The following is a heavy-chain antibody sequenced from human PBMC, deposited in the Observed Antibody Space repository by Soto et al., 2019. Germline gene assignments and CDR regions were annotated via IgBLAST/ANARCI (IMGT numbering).Heavy chain of an antibody. CDR1: GFTFSSYG. CDR2: ISYDGSNK. J-gene: IGHJ4*02. Sequence: QVQLVESGGGVVQPGRSLRLSCAASGFTFSSYGMHWVRQAPGKGLEWVAVISYDGSNKYYADSVKGRFTISRDNSKNTLYLQMNSLRAEDTAVYYCAKDHNPGERELFGYWGQGTLVTVSS. V-gene: IGHV3-30*18. CDR3: AKDHNPGERELFGY. D-gene: IGHD1-7*01.